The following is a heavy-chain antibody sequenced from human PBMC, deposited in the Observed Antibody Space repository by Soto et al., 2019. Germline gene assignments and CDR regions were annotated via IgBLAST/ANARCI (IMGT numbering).Heavy chain of an antibody. Sequence: PSETLSLTCTVSGSSISSGSYYWSCIRQHPGKGLEWIGYIYHSGSTYYNPSLKSRATISLDTSQNQFSLKLSSVTAADPAVYYCARDYMAVVDWGQGTLVTVSS. CDR2: IYHSGST. J-gene: IGHJ4*02. V-gene: IGHV4-31*03. CDR1: GSSISSGSYY. D-gene: IGHD2-15*01. CDR3: ARDYMAVVD.